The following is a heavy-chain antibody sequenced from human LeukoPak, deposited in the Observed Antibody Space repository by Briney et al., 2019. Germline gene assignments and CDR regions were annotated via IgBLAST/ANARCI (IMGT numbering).Heavy chain of an antibody. CDR3: ASSYCSGGSCYPANWFDP. V-gene: IGHV6-1*01. Sequence: SQTLSLTCAISGDSVSSNSADWNWIRQSPSRGLEWLGRTYYRSKWYNDYAVSVKSRITINPDTSKNQFSLQLNSVTPEDTAVYYCASSYCSGGSCYPANWFDPWGQGTLVTVSS. J-gene: IGHJ5*02. CDR1: GDSVSSNSAD. CDR2: TYYRSKWYN. D-gene: IGHD2-15*01.